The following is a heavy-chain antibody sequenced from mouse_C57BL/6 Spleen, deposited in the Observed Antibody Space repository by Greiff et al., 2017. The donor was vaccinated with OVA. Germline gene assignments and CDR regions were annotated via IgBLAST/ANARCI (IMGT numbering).Heavy chain of an antibody. CDR2: IYPGDGDT. D-gene: IGHD4-1*01. Sequence: VQLQQSGPELVKPGASVKISCKASGYAFSSSWMNWVKQRPGKGLEWIGRIYPGDGDTNYNGKFKGKATLTADKSSSTAYMQLSSLTSEDSAVYFCARAGTVWYFDVWGTGTTVTVSS. V-gene: IGHV1-82*01. J-gene: IGHJ1*03. CDR1: GYAFSSSW. CDR3: ARAGTVWYFDV.